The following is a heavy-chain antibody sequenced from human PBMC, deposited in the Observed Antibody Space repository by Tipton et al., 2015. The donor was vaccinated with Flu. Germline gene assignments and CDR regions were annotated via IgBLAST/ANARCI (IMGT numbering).Heavy chain of an antibody. Sequence: SLRLSCAASGFTFSSYGMHWVRQAPGKGLEWVAVISYDGSNKYYADSVKGRFTISRDNSKNTLYLQMNSLRAEDTAVYYCANGPLRFLEWPTDYWGQGTLVTVSS. J-gene: IGHJ4*02. CDR2: ISYDGSNK. CDR1: GFTFSSYG. D-gene: IGHD3-3*01. V-gene: IGHV3-30*18. CDR3: ANGPLRFLEWPTDY.